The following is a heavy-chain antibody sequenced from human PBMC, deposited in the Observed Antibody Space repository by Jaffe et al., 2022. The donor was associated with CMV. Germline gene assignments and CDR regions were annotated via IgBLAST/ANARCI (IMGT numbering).Heavy chain of an antibody. CDR1: GFTFSNAW. V-gene: IGHV3-15*01. CDR3: TTWMEQWLVADDY. CDR2: IKSKTDGGTT. D-gene: IGHD6-19*01. J-gene: IGHJ4*02. Sequence: EVQLVESGGGLVKPGGSLRLSCAASGFTFSNAWMSWVRQAPGKGLEWVGRIKSKTDGGTTDYAAPVKGRFTISRDDSKNTLYLQMNSLKTEDTAVYYCTTWMEQWLVADDYWGQGTLVTVSS.